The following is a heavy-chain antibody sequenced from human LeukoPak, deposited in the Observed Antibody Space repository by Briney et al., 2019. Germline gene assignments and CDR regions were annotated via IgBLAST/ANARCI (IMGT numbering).Heavy chain of an antibody. Sequence: SETLSLTCAVYGGSFSGYYWSWIRQPPGKGLEWIGEINHSGSTNYNPSLKSRVTISVDTSKSQFSLKLSSVTAADTAVYYCARGGRWLVTGYFQHWGQGTLVTVSS. D-gene: IGHD6-19*01. CDR2: INHSGST. V-gene: IGHV4-34*01. CDR3: ARGGRWLVTGYFQH. CDR1: GGSFSGYY. J-gene: IGHJ1*01.